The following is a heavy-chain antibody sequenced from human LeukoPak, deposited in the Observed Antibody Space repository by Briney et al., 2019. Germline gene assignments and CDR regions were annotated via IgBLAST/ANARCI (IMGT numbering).Heavy chain of an antibody. D-gene: IGHD3-22*01. CDR2: IYYSGST. CDR1: GGSISSGDYY. CDR3: ARAHPPYEDSYYYYYYGMDV. V-gene: IGHV4-30-4*01. Sequence: SQTLSLTCTVSGGSISSGDYYWSWIRQPPGKGLEWIGYIYYSGSTYYNPSLKSRVTISVDTSKNQFSLKLSSVTAADTAVYYCARAHPPYEDSYYYYYYGMDVWGQGTTVTVSS. J-gene: IGHJ6*02.